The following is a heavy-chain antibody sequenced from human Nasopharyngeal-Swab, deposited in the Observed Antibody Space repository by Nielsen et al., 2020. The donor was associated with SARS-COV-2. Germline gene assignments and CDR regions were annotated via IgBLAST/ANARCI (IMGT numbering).Heavy chain of an antibody. CDR1: GFTFSSYS. CDR3: ARAFMITFGGVIVTPPDY. J-gene: IGHJ4*02. Sequence: ESLKISCAASGFTFSSYSMNWVRQAPGKGLEWVSYISSSSSTIYYADSVKGRFTISRDNSKNTLYLQMNSLRAEDTAVYYCARAFMITFGGVIVTPPDYWGQGTLVTVSS. D-gene: IGHD3-16*02. V-gene: IGHV3-48*01. CDR2: ISSSSSTI.